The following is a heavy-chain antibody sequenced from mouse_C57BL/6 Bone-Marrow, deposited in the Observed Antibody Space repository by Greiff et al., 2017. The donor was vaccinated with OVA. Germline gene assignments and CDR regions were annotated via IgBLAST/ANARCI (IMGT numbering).Heavy chain of an antibody. D-gene: IGHD2-2*01. CDR3: TRERSMVTTFGFYFDY. Sequence: EVQVVESGEGLVKPGGSLKLSCAASGFTFSSYAMSWVRQTPEKRLEWVAYISRGGDYIYYADTVKGRFTISRDNARNTLYLQMSSLKSEDTAMYYCTRERSMVTTFGFYFDYWGQGTTLTVSS. CDR2: ISRGGDYI. J-gene: IGHJ2*01. V-gene: IGHV5-9-1*02. CDR1: GFTFSSYA.